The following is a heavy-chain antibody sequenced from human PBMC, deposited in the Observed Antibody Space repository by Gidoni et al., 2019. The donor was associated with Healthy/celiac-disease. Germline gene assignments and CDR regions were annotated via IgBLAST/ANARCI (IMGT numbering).Heavy chain of an antibody. CDR2: ISYDGSNK. J-gene: IGHJ4*02. Sequence: QVQLVESGGGVVQPGMSLRLSCAASGFTFSSYGMHWVRQAPGKGLEWVAIISYDGSNKDYADSVKGRFTSSRDNSKNTLYLQMNSLRAEDTAVYYCANGRINWALDYGGQGTLVTVSS. CDR1: GFTFSSYG. CDR3: ANGRINWALDY. D-gene: IGHD7-27*01. V-gene: IGHV3-30*18.